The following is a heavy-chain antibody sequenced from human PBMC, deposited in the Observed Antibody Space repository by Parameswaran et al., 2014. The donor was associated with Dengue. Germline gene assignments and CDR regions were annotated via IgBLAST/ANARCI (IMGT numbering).Heavy chain of an antibody. Sequence: WIRQPPGKGLEWIGEINHSGSTNYNPSLKSRVTISVDTSKNQFSLKLSSVTAADTAVYYCARWDWGSTPTRWFDPWGQGTLVTVSS. J-gene: IGHJ5*02. CDR2: INHSGST. D-gene: IGHD7-27*01. CDR3: ARWDWGSTPTRWFDP. V-gene: IGHV4-34*01.